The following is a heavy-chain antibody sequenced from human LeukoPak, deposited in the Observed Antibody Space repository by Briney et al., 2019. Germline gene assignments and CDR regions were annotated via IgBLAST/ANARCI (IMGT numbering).Heavy chain of an antibody. CDR2: ISGSGETT. J-gene: IGHJ4*02. V-gene: IGHV3-23*01. Sequence: RSLRPSCATSAFTFRNHAMNWVRQAPGKGLEWVSVISGSGETTYYADSVKGRFTISRDNSQNTLYLQMSSLRGEDTALYYCAKDRGMVGASVRAFDYWGQGTLVTVSS. CDR1: AFTFRNHA. CDR3: AKDRGMVGASVRAFDY. D-gene: IGHD1-26*01.